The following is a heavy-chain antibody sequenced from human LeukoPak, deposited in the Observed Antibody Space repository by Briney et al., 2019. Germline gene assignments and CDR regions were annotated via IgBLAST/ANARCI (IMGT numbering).Heavy chain of an antibody. V-gene: IGHV4-34*01. CDR2: INHSGST. CDR3: ARRGVVPAVFDY. D-gene: IGHD2-2*01. Sequence: SETPSLTCAVYGGSFSGCYWSWIRQPPGKGLEWIGEINHSGSTNYNPSLKSRVTISVDTSKNQFSLKLSSVTAADTAVYYCARRGVVPAVFDYWGQGTLVTVSS. CDR1: GGSFSGCY. J-gene: IGHJ4*02.